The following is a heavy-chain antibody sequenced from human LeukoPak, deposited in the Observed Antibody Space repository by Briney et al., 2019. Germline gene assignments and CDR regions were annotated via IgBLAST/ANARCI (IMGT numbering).Heavy chain of an antibody. J-gene: IGHJ4*02. Sequence: PGGSLRLSCAASGFTFSSYAMHWVRQAPGKGLEYVSAISSNGGSTYYANSVKGRFTISRDNSKNTLYLQMGSLRAEDMAVYYCARDQVHSSGYYYFDYWGQGTLVTVSS. D-gene: IGHD3-22*01. V-gene: IGHV3-64*01. CDR2: ISSNGGST. CDR1: GFTFSSYA. CDR3: ARDQVHSSGYYYFDY.